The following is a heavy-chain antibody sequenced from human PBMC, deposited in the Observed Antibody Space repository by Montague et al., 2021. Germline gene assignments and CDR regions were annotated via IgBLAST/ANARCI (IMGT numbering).Heavy chain of an antibody. D-gene: IGHD3-9*01. J-gene: IGHJ6*02. CDR3: ARVGRAGYDILTGYYYYGMDV. V-gene: IGHV4-34*01. CDR2: GTS. Sequence: GTSNYNPSLKSRVSISVDTSKNQFSLYLGSLTAADTAVYYCARVGRAGYDILTGYYYYGMDVWGQVTTVTVSS.